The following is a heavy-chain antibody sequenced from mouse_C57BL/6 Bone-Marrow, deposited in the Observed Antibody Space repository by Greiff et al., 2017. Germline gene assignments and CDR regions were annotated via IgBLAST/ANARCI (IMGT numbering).Heavy chain of an antibody. CDR1: DYDFPSHD. CDR3: ARPITRVVYFDY. CDR2: INSDGGST. Sequence: EVQLLESGGGLVQPGESLKLSCESNDYDFPSHDMSWVRKTPEKRLELVAAINSDGGSTYYPDNFERRFIISRDNTEKTLYLQLSSLRSEDTALYYCARPITRVVYFDYWGQGTTLTVSS. D-gene: IGHD1-1*01. V-gene: IGHV5-2*01. J-gene: IGHJ2*01.